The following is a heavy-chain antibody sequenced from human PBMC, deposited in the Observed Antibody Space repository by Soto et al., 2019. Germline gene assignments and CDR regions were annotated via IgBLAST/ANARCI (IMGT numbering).Heavy chain of an antibody. Sequence: QVQLVQSGAEVKKPGASVKVSCKASGYSFTAYYMHWERQAPGQGLEWMGWINPNSGGTKYAQKFQGRVTMTMDTSISTAYMELSRLRSDDTAVYYCAMPGHQLLEGMDVWGQGTTVTVSS. CDR2: INPNSGGT. J-gene: IGHJ6*02. D-gene: IGHD2-2*01. CDR1: GYSFTAYY. CDR3: AMPGHQLLEGMDV. V-gene: IGHV1-2*02.